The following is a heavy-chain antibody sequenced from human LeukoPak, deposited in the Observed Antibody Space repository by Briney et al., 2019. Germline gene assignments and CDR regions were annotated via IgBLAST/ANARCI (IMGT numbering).Heavy chain of an antibody. CDR2: ISYDGSNK. V-gene: IGHV3-30*18. CDR1: GFTISSYG. J-gene: IGHJ4*02. Sequence: GGTLSLSCAASGFTISSYGMHWVRQAPGKGLEWVAVISYDGSNKYYADSVKGRFTISRDNSKNTLYLQMNSLRAEDTAVYYCAKDLFDYWGQGTLVTVSS. CDR3: AKDLFDY.